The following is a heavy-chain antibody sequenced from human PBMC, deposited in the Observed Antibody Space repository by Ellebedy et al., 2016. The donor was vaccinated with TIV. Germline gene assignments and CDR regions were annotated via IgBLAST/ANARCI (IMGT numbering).Heavy chain of an antibody. CDR1: GFTFSSYA. CDR2: ISYDGSNK. J-gene: IGHJ4*02. D-gene: IGHD7-27*01. V-gene: IGHV3-30-3*02. CDR3: AKEMKALGAYSDS. Sequence: GESLKISCAASGFTFSSYAMHWVRQAPGKGLEWVAVISYDGSNKYYADSVKGRFTISRDNSKNTLFLQMNSLRAEDTAVYYCAKEMKALGAYSDSWGQGTLVTVSS.